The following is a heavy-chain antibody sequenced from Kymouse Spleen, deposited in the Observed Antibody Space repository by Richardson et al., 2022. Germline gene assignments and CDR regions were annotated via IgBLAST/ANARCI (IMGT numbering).Heavy chain of an antibody. CDR3: ARDEGITMVRGVIDY. D-gene: IGHD3-10*01. CDR2: IWYDGSNK. Sequence: QVQLVESGGGVVQPGRSLRLSCAASGFTFSSYGMHWVRQAPGKGLEWVAVIWYDGSNKYYADSVKGRFTISRDNSKNTLYLQMNSLRAEDTAVYYCARDEGITMVRGVIDYWGQGTLVTVSS. CDR1: GFTFSSYG. V-gene: IGHV3-33*01. J-gene: IGHJ4*02.